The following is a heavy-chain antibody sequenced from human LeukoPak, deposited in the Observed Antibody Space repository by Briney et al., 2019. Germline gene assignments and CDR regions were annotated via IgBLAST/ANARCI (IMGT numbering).Heavy chain of an antibody. V-gene: IGHV4-59*01. Sequence: SETLALTCTVSGGSISSYYWSWIRQPPGKGLEWIGYIYYSGSTNYNPSLKSRVTISVDTSKNQFSPKLSSVTAADTAVYYFAREEVPFSYCFGDAFDIWGQGTMVTVSS. CDR2: IYYSGST. J-gene: IGHJ3*02. CDR1: GGSISSYY. D-gene: IGHD5-18*01. CDR3: AREEVPFSYCFGDAFDI.